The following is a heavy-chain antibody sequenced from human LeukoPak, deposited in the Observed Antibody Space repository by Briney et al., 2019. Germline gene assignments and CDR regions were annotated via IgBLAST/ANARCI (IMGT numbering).Heavy chain of an antibody. CDR2: ISAYNGNT. V-gene: IGHV1-18*01. CDR1: GYTFTSYA. J-gene: IGHJ4*02. Sequence: ASVKVSCKASGYTFTSYAMNWVRQAPGQGLEWMGWISAYNGNTNYAQKLQGRVTMTTDTSTSTAYMELRSLRSDDTAVYYCAREEGARIDYWGQGTLVTVSS. D-gene: IGHD1-26*01. CDR3: AREEGARIDY.